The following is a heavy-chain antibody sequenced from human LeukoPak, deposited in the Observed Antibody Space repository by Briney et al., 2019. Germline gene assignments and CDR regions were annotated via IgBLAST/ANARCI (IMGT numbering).Heavy chain of an antibody. Sequence: GASVKVSCKASGYTFTTYYMHWGRQPPGQGLEWMGIINPSGGSTSYAQKFQGRVTMTRDTSTSTVYMELSSLRSEDTAVYYCAREARATSRGFDYWGQGTLVTVSS. CDR1: GYTFTTYY. V-gene: IGHV1-46*01. J-gene: IGHJ4*02. D-gene: IGHD2-2*01. CDR2: INPSGGST. CDR3: AREARATSRGFDY.